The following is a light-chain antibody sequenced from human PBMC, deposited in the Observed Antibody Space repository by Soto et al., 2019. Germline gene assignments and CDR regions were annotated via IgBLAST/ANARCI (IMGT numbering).Light chain of an antibody. V-gene: IGKV1-39*01. CDR1: QSISNY. CDR2: AAS. J-gene: IGKJ4*01. CDR3: QQSYHTLPLT. Sequence: DIQMTQSPSSLSASVGDRVTITCRASQSISNYDNWYQQRLGKAPHLLIYAASSLQSGVPSRFSGSGSGRDFTLTISSLHPEDFATYYCQQSYHTLPLTFGGGTKVEI.